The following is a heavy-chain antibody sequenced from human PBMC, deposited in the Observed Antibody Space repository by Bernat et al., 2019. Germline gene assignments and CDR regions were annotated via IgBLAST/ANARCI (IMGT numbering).Heavy chain of an antibody. CDR3: ASHMIVVVYFDY. CDR2: IYYSGRT. J-gene: IGHJ4*02. V-gene: IGHV4-39*01. CDR1: GGSISSSSYY. D-gene: IGHD3-22*01. Sequence: QLQLQESGPGLVKPSETLSLTGTVSGGSISSSSYYWGWIRQPPGKGLEWIGSIYYSGRTYYNPSLKSRVTISVDTSKSQFSLKLSSVTAADTAVYYCASHMIVVVYFDYWGQGTLVTVSS.